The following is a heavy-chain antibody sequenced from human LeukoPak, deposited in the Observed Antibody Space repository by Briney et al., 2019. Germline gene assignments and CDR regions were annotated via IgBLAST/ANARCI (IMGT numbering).Heavy chain of an antibody. CDR2: ISYIGST. CDR3: AGDQLALNALDM. CDR1: GGSISSHY. V-gene: IGHV4-59*11. Sequence: SETLSLTCTVSGGSISSHYWSWIRQSPGNGLEWIVYISYIGSTNYSPSLKSRLTISIDTSKNQFSLRLSSVTAADTAVYFCAGDQLALNALDMWGQGTMVTVSS. D-gene: IGHD1-1*01. J-gene: IGHJ3*02.